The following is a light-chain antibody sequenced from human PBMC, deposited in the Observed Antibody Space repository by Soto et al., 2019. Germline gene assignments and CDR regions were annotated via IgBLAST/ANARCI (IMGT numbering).Light chain of an antibody. CDR3: SSYAGSNKSV. Sequence: QSVLTQPPSASGSPGQSVTISCTGTSSDVRGYNYVSWYQQHPGKAPKLMIYEVSKRPSGVPDRFSGSKSGNTASLTVSGLQPEDEADYYCSSYAGSNKSVFGTGTKLTVL. V-gene: IGLV2-8*01. J-gene: IGLJ1*01. CDR2: EVS. CDR1: SSDVRGYNY.